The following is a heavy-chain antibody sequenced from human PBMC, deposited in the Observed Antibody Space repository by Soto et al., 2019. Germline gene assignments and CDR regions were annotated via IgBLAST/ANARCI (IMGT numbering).Heavy chain of an antibody. CDR3: GKDHGGDYGHPLLFFDY. CDR2: VSGSGATT. D-gene: IGHD4-17*01. Sequence: PGGSLRLSCAASGFTFSSYAMSWVRQATWKGLDWVATVSGSGATTYHADSVKGRFTISRDNSKKTLFLQMHSLRAEDTAIYFCGKDHGGDYGHPLLFFDYLGQGALVTVSS. CDR1: GFTFSSYA. V-gene: IGHV3-23*01. J-gene: IGHJ4*02.